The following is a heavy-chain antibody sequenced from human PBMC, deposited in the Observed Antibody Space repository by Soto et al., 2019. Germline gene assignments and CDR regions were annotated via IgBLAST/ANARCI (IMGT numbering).Heavy chain of an antibody. CDR1: GYSFTNYW. CDR3: ATQRDVSGSAAFDI. Sequence: GESLKISCKGFGYSFTNYWLGWVRQMPGKGLEWMGIIYPRDSDTRYSPSFQGQVTISVDKSTSTAYLQWNSLKASDTAMYYCATQRDVSGSAAFDIWGQGTMVTVSS. D-gene: IGHD3-10*01. V-gene: IGHV5-51*01. J-gene: IGHJ3*02. CDR2: IYPRDSDT.